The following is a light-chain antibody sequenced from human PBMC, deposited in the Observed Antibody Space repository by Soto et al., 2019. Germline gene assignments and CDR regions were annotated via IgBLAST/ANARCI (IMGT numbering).Light chain of an antibody. CDR1: GSNIGSNP. J-gene: IGLJ3*02. V-gene: IGLV1-44*01. Sequence: QSVLTRPPSASGTPGQRVTISCSGSGSNIGSNPVSWYQHLPGTAPKVLIFTNNQRPSGVPDRVSGSKSGTSASLAISGLRSEDEAHYYCAAWDDSLEGVVLGGGTKLTVL. CDR3: AAWDDSLEGVV. CDR2: TNN.